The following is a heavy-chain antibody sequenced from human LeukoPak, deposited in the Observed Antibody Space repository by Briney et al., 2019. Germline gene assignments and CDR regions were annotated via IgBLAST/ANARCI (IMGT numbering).Heavy chain of an antibody. V-gene: IGHV1-2*02. D-gene: IGHD1-26*01. J-gene: IGHJ4*02. CDR3: ARVVGATRKLGFDY. CDR1: GYTFSDCS. CDR2: INPNSGGT. Sequence: GASVKVSCKASGYTFSDCSMHWVRQAPGQGLEWMGWINPNSGGTNYAQKFQGRVTMTRDTSISTAYMELSRLRSDDTAVYYCARVVGATRKLGFDYWGQGTLVTVSS.